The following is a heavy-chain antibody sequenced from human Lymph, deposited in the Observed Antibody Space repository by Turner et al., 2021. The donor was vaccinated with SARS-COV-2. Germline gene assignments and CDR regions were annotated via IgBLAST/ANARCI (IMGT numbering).Heavy chain of an antibody. J-gene: IGHJ5*02. V-gene: IGHV3-23*01. CDR2: ISGSGGST. CDR1: GFTFSTYA. CDR3: ANLYSSSAAGDP. D-gene: IGHD6-6*01. Sequence: VQLLESGGGLVQPGGSLRLSCAASGFTFSTYALSWVRQAPGKGLEWVSAISGSGGSTYYEDSVKVRFTISRDKSKNTLYLQMNSLRAEDTAVYYCANLYSSSAAGDPWGQGTLVTVSS.